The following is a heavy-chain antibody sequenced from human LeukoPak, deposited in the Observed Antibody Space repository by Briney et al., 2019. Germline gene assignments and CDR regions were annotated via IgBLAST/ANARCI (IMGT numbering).Heavy chain of an antibody. D-gene: IGHD3-3*01. V-gene: IGHV1-2*02. Sequence: ASVKVSCKASVYTLIVYYIQWVRQAPGQGLEWMGWIYPHNGGTGYAQKFQGRVTMTRDTSISTVYMELSRLRSDDTAVYYCTRGYRTGDMTIFASWGQGTLVTVSS. CDR2: IYPHNGGT. J-gene: IGHJ4*02. CDR1: VYTLIVYY. CDR3: TRGYRTGDMTIFAS.